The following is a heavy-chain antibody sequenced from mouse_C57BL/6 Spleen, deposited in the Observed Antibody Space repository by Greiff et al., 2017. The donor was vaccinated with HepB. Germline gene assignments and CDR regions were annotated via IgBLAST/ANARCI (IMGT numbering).Heavy chain of an antibody. CDR1: GYTFTSYT. V-gene: IGHV1-4*01. CDR3: ARSGLQAWFAY. Sequence: QVQLQQSGAELARPGASVKMSCKASGYTFTSYTMHWVKQRPGQGLGWIGYINPSSGYTKYNQKFKDKATLTADKSSSTAYMQLSSLTSEDSAVYYCARSGLQAWFAYWGQGTLVTVSA. D-gene: IGHD3-2*02. J-gene: IGHJ3*01. CDR2: INPSSGYT.